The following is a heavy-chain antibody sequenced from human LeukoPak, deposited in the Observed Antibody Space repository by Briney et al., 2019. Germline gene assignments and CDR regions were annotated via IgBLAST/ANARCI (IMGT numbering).Heavy chain of an antibody. CDR3: ARDKIVGATYFDY. D-gene: IGHD1-26*01. CDR1: GFTFSSYW. CDR2: IKQDGSEK. Sequence: GSLLLSCAASGFTFSSYWMSWVRPAPGKGLEWVANIKQDGSEKYYVDSVKGRFTISRDNAKNSLYLQMNSLRAEDTAVYYCARDKIVGATYFDYWGQGTLVTVSS. V-gene: IGHV3-7*01. J-gene: IGHJ4*02.